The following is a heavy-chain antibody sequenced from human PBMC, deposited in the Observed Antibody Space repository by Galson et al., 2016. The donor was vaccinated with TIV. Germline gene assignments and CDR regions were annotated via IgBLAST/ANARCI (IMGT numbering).Heavy chain of an antibody. Sequence: QSGAEVKKPGESLKISCKGSGYSFSSYWIAWVRQMPGKGLEWMGIIYPDDSDTTYSPSFQGQVTISVDKSISTAYLQWGSLKASDTAIYYCARGVVQATAIYGMDVWGQGTTVTVSS. V-gene: IGHV5-51*01. CDR2: IYPDDSDT. J-gene: IGHJ6*02. CDR3: ARGVVQATAIYGMDV. CDR1: GYSFSSYW. D-gene: IGHD2-2*01.